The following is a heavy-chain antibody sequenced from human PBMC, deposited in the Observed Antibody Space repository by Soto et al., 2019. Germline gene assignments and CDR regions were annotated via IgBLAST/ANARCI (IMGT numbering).Heavy chain of an antibody. CDR2: ISGSGGST. V-gene: IGHV3-23*01. CDR1: GFTCISYA. J-gene: IGHJ4*02. Sequence: PGGSLRLSCAASGFTCISYAMSWVRQAPGKGLEWVSAISGSGGSTYYVDSVKGRFTISRDNSKNTLYLQMNSLRAEDTAVYYCANRLELYYDFWSGPDYWGQGTLVTVSS. CDR3: ANRLELYYDFWSGPDY. D-gene: IGHD3-3*01.